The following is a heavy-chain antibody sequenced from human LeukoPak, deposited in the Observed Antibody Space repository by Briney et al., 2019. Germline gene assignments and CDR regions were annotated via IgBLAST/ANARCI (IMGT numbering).Heavy chain of an antibody. J-gene: IGHJ4*02. CDR1: GGTFSSYA. Sequence: SVKVSCKASGGTFSSYAISWVRQAPGQGLEWMGGILPIFGTANYAQKFQGRVTIPADESTSRAYMELSSLRSEDTAVYYRARVRVKGVVVSATYFDYWGQGTLVTVSS. CDR2: ILPIFGTA. CDR3: ARVRVKGVVVSATYFDY. V-gene: IGHV1-69*13. D-gene: IGHD3-22*01.